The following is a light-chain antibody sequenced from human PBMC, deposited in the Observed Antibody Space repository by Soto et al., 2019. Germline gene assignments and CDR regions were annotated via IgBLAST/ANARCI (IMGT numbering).Light chain of an antibody. CDR2: ANN. V-gene: IGLV1-40*01. J-gene: IGLJ1*01. CDR1: SSNIGAGYD. CDR3: QSYDSSLSGYV. Sequence: QSVLTQPPSVSGAPGQRGTISCTGSSSNIGAGYDVYWYQQLPGTAPKLLIYANNNRPSGVPDRFSGSKSGTSASLAITGLQAEDEADYYCQSYDSSLSGYVFGTGTQLTV.